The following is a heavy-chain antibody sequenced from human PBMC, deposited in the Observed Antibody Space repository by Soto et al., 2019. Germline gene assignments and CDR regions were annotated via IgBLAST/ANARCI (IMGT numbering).Heavy chain of an antibody. V-gene: IGHV4-61*08. J-gene: IGHJ3*02. D-gene: IGHD5-12*01. CDR2: VFYSGSA. CDR1: GGSISRGDYY. Sequence: PSETLSLTCTVSGGSISRGDYYWSWIRQPPGKGLEWVGYVFYSGSARYNPSLRSRVTISKDTAKNQFSLKVTSVTPADTAVYYCARDMGGSSGYDGSDIWGQGTMVTVSS. CDR3: ARDMGGSSGYDGSDI.